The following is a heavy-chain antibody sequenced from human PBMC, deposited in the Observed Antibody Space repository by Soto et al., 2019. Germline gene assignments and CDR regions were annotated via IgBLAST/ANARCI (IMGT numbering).Heavy chain of an antibody. CDR3: ARVLGYDKNRLDY. V-gene: IGHV4-34*01. CDR1: GGSFSGYY. J-gene: IGHJ4*02. CDR2: INHSGST. D-gene: IGHD5-12*01. Sequence: PSETLSLTCAVYGGSFSGYYWSWIRQPPGKGLEWIGEINHSGSTNYNPSLKSRVTISVDTSKNQFSLKLSSVTAADTAVYYCARVLGYDKNRLDYWCQGTLVTGSS.